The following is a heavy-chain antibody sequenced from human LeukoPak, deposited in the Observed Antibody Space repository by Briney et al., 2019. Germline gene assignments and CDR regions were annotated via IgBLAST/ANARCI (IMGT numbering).Heavy chain of an antibody. CDR3: ARRTLSSGWYYFDY. CDR2: IYYSGST. Sequence: SETLSLTCTVSGGSISSSSYYWGWIRQPPGKGLEWIGSIYYSGSTYYNPSLKSRVTISVDTSKNQFSLKLSSVTAADTAVYYCARRTLSSGWYYFDYWGQGTLVTVSS. D-gene: IGHD6-19*01. V-gene: IGHV4-39*01. J-gene: IGHJ4*02. CDR1: GGSISSSSYY.